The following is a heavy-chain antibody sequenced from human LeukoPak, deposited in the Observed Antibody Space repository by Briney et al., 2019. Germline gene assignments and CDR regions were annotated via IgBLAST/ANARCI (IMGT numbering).Heavy chain of an antibody. CDR1: GFTFSSYS. J-gene: IGHJ3*02. CDR3: ARDYRSGYCSGGSCGPDAFDI. V-gene: IGHV3-48*01. CDR2: ISSSSSTI. Sequence: GGSLRLSCAASGFTFSSYSMNWVRQAPGKGLEWVSYISSSSSTIYYTDSVKGRFTISRDNAKNSLYLQMNSLRAEDTAVYYCARDYRSGYCSGGSCGPDAFDIWGQGTMVTVSS. D-gene: IGHD2-15*01.